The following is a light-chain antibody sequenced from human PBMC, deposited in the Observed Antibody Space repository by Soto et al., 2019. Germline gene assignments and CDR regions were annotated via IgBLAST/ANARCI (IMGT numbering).Light chain of an antibody. CDR1: RNIKTS. CDR2: DAS. Sequence: DIQMTQSPSSVSASVGDRVTITCRASRNIKTSLAWYQQRPGKGPELLIYDASTLQSGVPSRISGSGSGTDFTLTISSLQPEDVATYYCQKCGIAPFSFGGGTKVELK. V-gene: IGKV1-27*01. CDR3: QKCGIAPFS. J-gene: IGKJ4*01.